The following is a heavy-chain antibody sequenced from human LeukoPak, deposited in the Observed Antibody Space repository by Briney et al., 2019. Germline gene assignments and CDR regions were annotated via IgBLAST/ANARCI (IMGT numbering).Heavy chain of an antibody. D-gene: IGHD3-16*02. CDR3: ARGVTPYDYVWGSYRYRFDY. CDR1: GGSFSGYY. CDR2: INHSGST. Sequence: SETLSLTCAVYGGSFSGYYWSWIRQPPGKGLEWIGEINHSGSTNYNPSLKSRVTISVDTSKNQFSLKLSPVTAADTAVYYCARGVTPYDYVWGSYRYRFDYWGQGTLVTVSS. V-gene: IGHV4-34*01. J-gene: IGHJ4*02.